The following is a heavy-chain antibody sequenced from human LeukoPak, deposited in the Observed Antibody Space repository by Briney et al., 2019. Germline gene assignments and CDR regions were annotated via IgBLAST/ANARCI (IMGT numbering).Heavy chain of an antibody. CDR1: GFTVSSNY. J-gene: IGHJ4*02. V-gene: IGHV3-53*01. D-gene: IGHD3-22*01. Sequence: GWSLRLSCATSGFTVSSNYMSWVRQAPGKGLVWASALYSGGSTYYADSVKGRFTISRDNSTTSLYLQMNSLTAEHTAVYYCATYYYDSSGYYYPTDYWGQGTLVTVSS. CDR3: ATYYYDSSGYYYPTDY. CDR2: LYSGGST.